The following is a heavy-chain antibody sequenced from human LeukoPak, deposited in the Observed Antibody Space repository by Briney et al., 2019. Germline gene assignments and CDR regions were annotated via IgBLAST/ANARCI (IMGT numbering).Heavy chain of an antibody. CDR1: GYTFTSYY. Sequence: ASVKVSCKASGYTFTSYYMHWVRQAPGQGLEWMGWINPNSGGTNYAQKFQGWVTMTRDTSISTAYMELSRLRSDDTAVYYCARMGRPAPTLQIPGIYYYDSSGYYFDYWGQGTLVTVSS. V-gene: IGHV1-2*04. CDR3: ARMGRPAPTLQIPGIYYYDSSGYYFDY. D-gene: IGHD3-22*01. J-gene: IGHJ4*02. CDR2: INPNSGGT.